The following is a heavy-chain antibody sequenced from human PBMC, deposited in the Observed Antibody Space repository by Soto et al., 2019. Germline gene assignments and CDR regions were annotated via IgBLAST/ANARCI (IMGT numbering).Heavy chain of an antibody. CDR1: DGSISTSNFY. V-gene: IGHV4-39*01. Sequence: QVQLQESGPGLVKPSETLSLTCTVSDGSISTSNFYWAWIRQPPGKGLEWIATIYYNGATQYNPSLKNRVTISVDTSKNQFSLKVNSVTAADTAVYYCAKEGRGSSWYGGNYWGQGTLVTFSS. J-gene: IGHJ4*02. CDR2: IYYNGAT. CDR3: AKEGRGSSWYGGNY. D-gene: IGHD6-13*01.